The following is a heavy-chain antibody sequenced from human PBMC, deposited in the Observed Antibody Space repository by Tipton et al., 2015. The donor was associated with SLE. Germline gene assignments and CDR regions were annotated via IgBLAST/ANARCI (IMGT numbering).Heavy chain of an antibody. Sequence: LRLSCTVSGGSISSYYWSWIRQPPGKGLEWIGYIYYSGSTNYNPSLKSRVTISVDTSKNQFSLKLSSVTAADTAVYYCARDLGITGTTPRGMDVWGQGTPVTVSS. V-gene: IGHV4-59*01. CDR3: ARDLGITGTTPRGMDV. D-gene: IGHD1-20*01. J-gene: IGHJ6*02. CDR1: GGSISSYY. CDR2: IYYSGST.